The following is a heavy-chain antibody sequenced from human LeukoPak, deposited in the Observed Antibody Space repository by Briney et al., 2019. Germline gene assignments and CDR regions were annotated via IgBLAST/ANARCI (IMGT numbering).Heavy chain of an antibody. V-gene: IGHV4-34*01. Sequence: SETLSLTCAVYGGSFSGYYWTWIRQPPGKGLEWIGEINHSGSTNYNPSLKSRVTISVDTSKNQFSLKLSSVTAADTAVYYCARRRIKTYRDLNWFDPWGQGTLVTVSS. CDR2: INHSGST. CDR1: GGSFSGYY. D-gene: IGHD1-14*01. J-gene: IGHJ5*02. CDR3: ARRRIKTYRDLNWFDP.